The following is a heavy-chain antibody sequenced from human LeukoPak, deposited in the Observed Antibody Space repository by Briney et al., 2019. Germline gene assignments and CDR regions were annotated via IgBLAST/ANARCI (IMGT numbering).Heavy chain of an antibody. CDR2: INHSGST. CDR3: ARGQYSSSPVFDF. D-gene: IGHD6-6*01. V-gene: IGHV4-34*01. CDR1: GFTFSSYW. J-gene: IGHJ4*02. Sequence: GSLRPSCAASGFTFSSYWMHWVRQPPGKGLEWIGEINHSGSTKYNPSLKSRVTISEDTSKHQFSLKLSSMTAADTAVYYCARGQYSSSPVFDFWGQGTLVTVSS.